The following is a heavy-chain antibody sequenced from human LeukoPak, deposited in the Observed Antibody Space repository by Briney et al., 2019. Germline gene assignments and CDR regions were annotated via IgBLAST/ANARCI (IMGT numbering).Heavy chain of an antibody. D-gene: IGHD6-13*01. CDR2: IKQDGKTI. CDR1: GFTISNYW. J-gene: IGHJ4*02. CDR3: ARVKYSSSWYNFDY. Sequence: GGSLRLSCAASGFTISNYWMTWVRQAPGKGLEWVANIKQDGKTIYYADSVKGRFTISRDNAKNTLYLQMNSLRAEDTAVYYCARVKYSSSWYNFDYWGQGTLVTVSS. V-gene: IGHV3-7*01.